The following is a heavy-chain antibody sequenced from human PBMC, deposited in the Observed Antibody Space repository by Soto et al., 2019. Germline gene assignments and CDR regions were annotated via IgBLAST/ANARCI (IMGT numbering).Heavy chain of an antibody. V-gene: IGHV4-30-2*06. J-gene: IGHJ4*02. CDR3: ARGVSVTLAVQGGAPDKNYFDS. Sequence: SETLSLTCTVSGGSIRSGDYSWSWILHSIGHGSGWNGEIDHSGITNHNTALKSRATMSVDTSKNQFSLKLRSVTAADTAVYYCARGVSVTLAVQGGAPDKNYFDSWSQGTLVTVSS. CDR1: GGSIRSGDYS. D-gene: IGHD1-26*01. CDR2: IDHSGIT.